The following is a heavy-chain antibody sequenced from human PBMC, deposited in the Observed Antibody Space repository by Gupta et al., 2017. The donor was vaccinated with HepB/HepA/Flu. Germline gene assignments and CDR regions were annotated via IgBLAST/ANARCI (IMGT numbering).Heavy chain of an antibody. CDR3: ARTNWNPPINAFDF. CDR2: TYYRSKWYI. D-gene: IGHD1-1*01. V-gene: IGHV6-1*01. CDR1: GDSVSSNSAA. J-gene: IGHJ3*01. Sequence: QVQMQQSGPGLVKPSQTLSLTCAISGDSVSSNSAAWNWIRQSPSRGLEWLGRTYYRSKWYIDYAVSVKSRITINPDTSKNQFSLQLNSVTPEDTAVYYCARTNWNPPINAFDFWGQGTMVTVSS.